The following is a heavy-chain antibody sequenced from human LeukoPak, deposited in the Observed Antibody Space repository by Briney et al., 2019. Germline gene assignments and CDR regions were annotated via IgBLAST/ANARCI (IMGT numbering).Heavy chain of an antibody. Sequence: GDPVKVSCKASGYTFTSYDINWVRQATGQGLEWMGWMNPNSGNTGYAQKFQGRVTMTRNSSITTAYMELSSLRSEDTAVYYCARRHGRCSDGSCYYPDYWGQGTLVTVSS. CDR3: ARRHGRCSDGSCYYPDY. CDR2: MNPNSGNT. D-gene: IGHD2-15*01. J-gene: IGHJ4*02. V-gene: IGHV1-8*01. CDR1: GYTFTSYD.